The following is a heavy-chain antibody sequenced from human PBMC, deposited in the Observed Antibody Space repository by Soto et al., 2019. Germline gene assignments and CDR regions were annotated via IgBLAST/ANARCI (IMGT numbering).Heavy chain of an antibody. Sequence: PSETLSLTCAVYGGSFSGYYWSWIRQPPGKGLEWIGEINHSGSTNYNPSLKSRVTISVDTSKNQFSLKLSSVTAADTAVYYCARRKSIDLTCDYYDFWSGFGCGWFDPWGQGTLVTVSS. J-gene: IGHJ5*02. CDR3: ARRKSIDLTCDYYDFWSGFGCGWFDP. V-gene: IGHV4-34*01. D-gene: IGHD3-3*01. CDR2: INHSGST. CDR1: GGSFSGYY.